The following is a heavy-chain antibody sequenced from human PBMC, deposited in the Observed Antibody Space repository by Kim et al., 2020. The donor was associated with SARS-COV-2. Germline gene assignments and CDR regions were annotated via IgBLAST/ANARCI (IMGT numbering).Heavy chain of an antibody. J-gene: IGHJ2*01. CDR2: VTTSGGTT. V-gene: IGHV3-23*01. Sequence: GGSLRLSCAASGFTFRTYAMSWVRQAPGKGLEWVSVVTTSGGTTKYSDSVKGRFAISRDNSKDTLYLQMNSLRAEDTAVYYCAKAYTDYWYFDLSGRATL. CDR3: AKAYTDYWYFDL. CDR1: GFTFRTYA.